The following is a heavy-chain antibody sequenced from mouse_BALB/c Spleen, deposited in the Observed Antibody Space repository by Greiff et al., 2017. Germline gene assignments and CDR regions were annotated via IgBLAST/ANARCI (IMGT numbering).Heavy chain of an antibody. Sequence: DVKLVESGGGLVKPGGSLKLSCAASGFTFSSYAMSWVRQTPEKRLEWVASISSGGSTYYPDSVKGRFTISRDNARNILYLQMSSLRSEDTAMYYCARQAYGNYVFDYWGQGTTLTVSS. D-gene: IGHD2-10*02. CDR2: ISSGGST. CDR3: ARQAYGNYVFDY. V-gene: IGHV5-6-5*01. J-gene: IGHJ2*01. CDR1: GFTFSSYA.